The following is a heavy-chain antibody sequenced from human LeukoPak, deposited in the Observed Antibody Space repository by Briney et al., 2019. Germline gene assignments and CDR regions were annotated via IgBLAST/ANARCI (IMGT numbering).Heavy chain of an antibody. CDR3: ARGMTYYYGSGKFDY. J-gene: IGHJ4*02. D-gene: IGHD3-10*01. V-gene: IGHV3-74*01. CDR1: GFTFSDYR. CDR2: TNTDASST. Sequence: GGSLRLSCTASGFTFSDYRMHWVRQAPGKGLVWVSRTNTDASSTSYADSVKGRFTISRDNTKNTVYLQMDSLRAEDTAVYYCARGMTYYYGSGKFDYWGQGSLVTVSS.